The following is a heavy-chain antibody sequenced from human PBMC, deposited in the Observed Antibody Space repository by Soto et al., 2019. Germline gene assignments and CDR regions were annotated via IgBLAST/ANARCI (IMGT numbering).Heavy chain of an antibody. V-gene: IGHV1-69*06. J-gene: IGHJ5*02. D-gene: IGHD6-13*01. CDR2: IIPIFGTA. CDR3: ARVITSRIAAAGIYWFDP. Sequence: SVKVSCKASGGTFSSYAISWVRQAPGQGLEWMGGIIPIFGTANYAQKFQGRVTITADKSTSTAYMELSSLRSEDTAVYYCARVITSRIAAAGIYWFDPWGQGTLVTVSS. CDR1: GGTFSSYA.